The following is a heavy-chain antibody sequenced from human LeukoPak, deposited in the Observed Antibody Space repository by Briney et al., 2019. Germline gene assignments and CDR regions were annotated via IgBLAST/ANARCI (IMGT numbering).Heavy chain of an antibody. D-gene: IGHD1-26*01. CDR3: ARGGIANDY. CDR1: GFTFSSYT. J-gene: IGHJ4*02. Sequence: GGSLRLSCAASGFTFSSYTMNWVRQAPGRGLGWVSSITSSSSYIYYADSVKGRFTISRDNAKNSLYLQMNSLRAEDTAVYYCARGGIANDYWGQGTLVTVSS. V-gene: IGHV3-21*01. CDR2: ITSSSSYI.